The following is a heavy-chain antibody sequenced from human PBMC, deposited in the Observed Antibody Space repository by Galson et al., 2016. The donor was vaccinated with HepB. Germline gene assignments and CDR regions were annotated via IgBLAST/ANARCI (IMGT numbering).Heavy chain of an antibody. V-gene: IGHV4-59*12. CDR2: ISYSGST. CDR3: ASEDYSFRY. D-gene: IGHD3-10*01. Sequence: ETLSLTCTVSGGSISSYYWSWIRQPPGKGLEWIGYISYSGSTNYNPSLRSRVTISVDTSKNQFSLKLSSVTAADTAVYYCASEDYSFRYWGQGTLVTVSS. CDR1: GGSISSYY. J-gene: IGHJ4*02.